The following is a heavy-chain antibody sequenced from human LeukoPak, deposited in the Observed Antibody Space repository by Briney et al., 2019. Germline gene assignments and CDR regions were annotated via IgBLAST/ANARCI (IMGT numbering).Heavy chain of an antibody. CDR3: ARGLAVAGTRAFDP. Sequence: TSQTLSLTCAISGDSVSSNSAAWNWIRQSPSRGLEWLGRTYYRSKWYNDYAVSVKSRITINPDTSKNQFSLQLNSVTPEDTAVYYSARGLAVAGTRAFDPWGQGTLVTVSS. J-gene: IGHJ5*02. CDR2: TYYRSKWYN. CDR1: GDSVSSNSAA. V-gene: IGHV6-1*01. D-gene: IGHD6-19*01.